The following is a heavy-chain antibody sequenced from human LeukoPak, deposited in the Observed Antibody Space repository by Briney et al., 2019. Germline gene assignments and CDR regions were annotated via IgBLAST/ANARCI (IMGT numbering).Heavy chain of an antibody. CDR2: ISAHNGNT. D-gene: IGHD5-18*01. CDR1: GYTFTSYG. J-gene: IGHJ3*02. V-gene: IGHV1-18*01. CDR3: AREYSYGHGAFDI. Sequence: ASVKVSCKASGYTFTSYGISWVRQAPGQGLEWMGWISAHNGNTNYAQKLQGRVTMTRDTSISTAYMELSRLRSDDTAVYYCAREYSYGHGAFDIWGQGTMVTVSS.